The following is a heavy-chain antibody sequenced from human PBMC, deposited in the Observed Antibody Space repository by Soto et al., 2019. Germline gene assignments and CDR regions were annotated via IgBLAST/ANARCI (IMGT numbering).Heavy chain of an antibody. V-gene: IGHV3-15*01. CDR1: GFTFSNAW. J-gene: IGHJ4*02. CDR2: IKSKTDGGTT. Sequence: EVQLVESGGGLVKPGGSLRLSCAASGFTFSNAWMSWVRQAPGKGLEWVGRIKSKTDGGTTDYAAPVKGRFTISRDNSKNTLYLQMTSLKTGDTAGYYCPTGPAGDYVGGGYWGQGTLVTVSS. CDR3: PTGPAGDYVGGGY. D-gene: IGHD3-16*01.